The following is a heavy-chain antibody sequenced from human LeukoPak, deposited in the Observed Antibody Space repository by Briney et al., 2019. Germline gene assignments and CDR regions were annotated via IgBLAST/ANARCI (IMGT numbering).Heavy chain of an antibody. J-gene: IGHJ3*02. CDR2: ISSSGSII. D-gene: IGHD3-3*01. Sequence: PGRSLRLSCTTSGFTFADYAMSWFRQAPGKGLEWVSYISSSGSIIYYADSVKGRFTISRDNAKNSLYLQMNSLRAEDTAVYYCARGQVTLEAFDIWGQGTMVTVSS. CDR1: GFTFADYA. V-gene: IGHV3-48*03. CDR3: ARGQVTLEAFDI.